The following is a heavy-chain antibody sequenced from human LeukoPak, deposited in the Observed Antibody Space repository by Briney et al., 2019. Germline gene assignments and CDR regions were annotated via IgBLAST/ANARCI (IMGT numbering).Heavy chain of an antibody. D-gene: IGHD3-3*01. CDR1: GGSISSHY. J-gene: IGHJ6*03. Sequence: KPSETLSLTCTVSGGSISSHYWSWIRQPPGKGLEWIGYIYYSGSTNYNPSLKSRVTISVDTSKNQFSLKLSSVTAADTAVYYCARNHYDFWSGYYRDAGGMDVWGKGTTVTVSS. CDR2: IYYSGST. V-gene: IGHV4-59*11. CDR3: ARNHYDFWSGYYRDAGGMDV.